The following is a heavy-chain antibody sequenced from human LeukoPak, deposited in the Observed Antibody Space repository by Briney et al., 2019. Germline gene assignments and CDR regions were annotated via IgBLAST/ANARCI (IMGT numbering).Heavy chain of an antibody. J-gene: IGHJ4*02. CDR3: ARGWYDSSGYRYYFDY. Sequence: ASVKVSCKASGYTFTSYDIDWVRQATGQGLEWMGWMNPNSGNTGYAQKFQGRVTMTRNTSISTAYMELSSLRSEDTAVYYCARGWYDSSGYRYYFDYWGQGTLVTVSS. V-gene: IGHV1-8*01. D-gene: IGHD3-22*01. CDR2: MNPNSGNT. CDR1: GYTFTSYD.